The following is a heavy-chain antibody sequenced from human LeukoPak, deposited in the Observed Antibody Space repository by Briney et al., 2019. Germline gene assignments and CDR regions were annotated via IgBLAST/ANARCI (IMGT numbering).Heavy chain of an antibody. CDR1: GFTFSSYA. D-gene: IGHD6-6*01. CDR3: ARAIAAFDY. CDR2: ISYDGSNK. J-gene: IGHJ4*02. Sequence: PGGSLRLSCAASGFTFSSYAMHWVRQAPGKGLEWVAVISYDGSNKYYADPVKGRFTISRDNSKNTLYLQMNSLRAEDTAVYYCARAIAAFDYWGQGTLVTVSS. V-gene: IGHV3-30-3*01.